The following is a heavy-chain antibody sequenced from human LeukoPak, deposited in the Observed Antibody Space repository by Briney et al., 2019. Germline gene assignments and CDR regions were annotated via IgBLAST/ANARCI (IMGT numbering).Heavy chain of an antibody. D-gene: IGHD3-10*01. CDR1: GFTFSDYA. V-gene: IGHV3-48*01. CDR2: LSSSSITI. J-gene: IGHJ3*02. CDR3: ARYGSRRAFDI. Sequence: QSGGSLRLSCAASGFTFSDYAMSWVRQAPGKGLEWLSYLSSSSITIYYADSVQGRFTISRDNAENSLHLQMNSLRAEDTAVYYCARYGSRRAFDIWGQGTMVTVSS.